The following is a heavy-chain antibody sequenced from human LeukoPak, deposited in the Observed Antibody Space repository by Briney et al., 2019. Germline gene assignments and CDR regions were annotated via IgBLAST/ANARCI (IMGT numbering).Heavy chain of an antibody. V-gene: IGHV3-30-3*01. CDR2: ISYDGSNK. Sequence: GGSLRLSCAASGFIFTNYAMSWVRQAPGKGLEWVAVISYDGSNKYYADSVKGRFTISRDNSKNTLYLQMNSLRAEDTAVYYCARWPHGYSYGSPRGPHDAFDIWGQGTMVTVSS. D-gene: IGHD5-18*01. CDR1: GFIFTNYA. J-gene: IGHJ3*02. CDR3: ARWPHGYSYGSPRGPHDAFDI.